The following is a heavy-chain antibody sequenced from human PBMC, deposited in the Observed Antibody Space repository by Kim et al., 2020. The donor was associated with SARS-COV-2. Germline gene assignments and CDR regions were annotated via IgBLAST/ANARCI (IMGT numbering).Heavy chain of an antibody. V-gene: IGHV3-30*04. Sequence: GGSLRLSCAASGFTFSSYAMHWVRQAPGKGLEWVAVISYDGSNKYYADSVKGRFTISRDNSKNTLYLQMNSLRAEDTAVYYCARVIAVAGVRDYWGQGTLVPVSS. CDR1: GFTFSSYA. D-gene: IGHD6-19*01. CDR2: ISYDGSNK. J-gene: IGHJ4*02. CDR3: ARVIAVAGVRDY.